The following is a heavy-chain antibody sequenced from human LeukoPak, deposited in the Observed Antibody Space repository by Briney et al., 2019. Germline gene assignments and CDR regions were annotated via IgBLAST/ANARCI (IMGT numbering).Heavy chain of an antibody. CDR3: ARSRLLRVWVITDSRSFFDY. V-gene: IGHV4-59*01. J-gene: IGHJ4*02. CDR2: IYYSGST. D-gene: IGHD3-22*01. CDR1: GGSIRSYY. Sequence: PSETPSLTCTVSGGSIRSYYWSWIRQPPGKGLEWIGYIYYSGSTNYNPSLKSRVTISVDTSKNQFSLKLSSVTAADTAVYYCARSRLLRVWVITDSRSFFDYWGQGTLVTVSS.